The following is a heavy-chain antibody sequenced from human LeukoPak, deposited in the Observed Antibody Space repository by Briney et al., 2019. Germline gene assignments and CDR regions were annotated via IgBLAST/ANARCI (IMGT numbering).Heavy chain of an antibody. CDR3: ARVGSYGSFDY. J-gene: IGHJ4*02. V-gene: IGHV4-59*01. CDR1: GGSISSYY. CDR2: IYYSGST. D-gene: IGHD5-18*01. Sequence: SETLSLTCTVSGGSISSYYWSWIRQPPGKGLEWIGYIYYSGSTNYNPPLKSRVTISVDTSKNQFSLKLSSVTAADTAVYYCARVGSYGSFDYWGQGTLVTVSS.